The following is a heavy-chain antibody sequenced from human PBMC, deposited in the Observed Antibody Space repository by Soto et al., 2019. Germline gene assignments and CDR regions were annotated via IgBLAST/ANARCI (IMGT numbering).Heavy chain of an antibody. D-gene: IGHD6-13*01. CDR2: ISVGGGSA. CDR3: VKDRAQQLIPGLWLQP. Sequence: EVQLLQSGGHLVRPGGSLRLSCVASGFTFSDYVMTWVRQAPEKGLEWVSTISVGGGSAYYADSVKGRFAISSDNSKQTLYLQPNSLRAEDTAVYYYVKDRAQQLIPGLWLQPWGQGTLVTASS. V-gene: IGHV3-23*01. J-gene: IGHJ5*02. CDR1: GFTFSDYV.